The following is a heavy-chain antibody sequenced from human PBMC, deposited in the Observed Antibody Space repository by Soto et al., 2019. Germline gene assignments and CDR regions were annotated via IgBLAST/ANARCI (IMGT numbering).Heavy chain of an antibody. CDR2: IRVGGGDT. D-gene: IGHD6-19*01. CDR1: GFTFSSSA. Sequence: VRLLESGGGLAQPGGSRRLSCAASGFTFSSSAMNWVRQAPGKGLEWVSSIRVGGGDTFYADSVRGRFTVSRDISRNTLYLQMNSLRAEDTAIYYCAKCSVGTVRTSGWCNGFDPWGQGTLVTVSS. CDR3: AKCSVGTVRTSGWCNGFDP. J-gene: IGHJ5*02. V-gene: IGHV3-23*01.